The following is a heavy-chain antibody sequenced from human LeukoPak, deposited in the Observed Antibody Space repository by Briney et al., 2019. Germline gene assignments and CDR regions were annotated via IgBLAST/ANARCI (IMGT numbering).Heavy chain of an antibody. D-gene: IGHD3-22*01. V-gene: IGHV4-38-2*02. CDR2: IYHSGST. CDR3: ARDGKYYYDSSGYYKEIDY. J-gene: IGHJ4*02. Sequence: SETLSLTCTVSGGSISSYYWGWIRQPPGKGLEWIGSIYHSGSTYYNPSLKSRVTISVDTSKNQFSLKLSSVTAADTAVYYCARDGKYYYDSSGYYKEIDYWGQGTLVTVSS. CDR1: GGSISSYY.